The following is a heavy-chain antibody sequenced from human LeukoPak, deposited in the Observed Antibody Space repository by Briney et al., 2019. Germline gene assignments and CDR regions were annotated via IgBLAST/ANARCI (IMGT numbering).Heavy chain of an antibody. CDR1: GFSFSNYG. CDR3: AKGGTYRDYFDY. D-gene: IGHD3-16*01. CDR2: ISYDGSNK. Sequence: GRSLRLSCAASGFSFSNYGIHWVRQAPGKGLEWVTVISYDGSNKYYADSVKGRFTISRDNSKNTLSLQMNSLRAEDTAVYYCAKGGTYRDYFDYWGQGTLVTVSS. J-gene: IGHJ4*02. V-gene: IGHV3-30*18.